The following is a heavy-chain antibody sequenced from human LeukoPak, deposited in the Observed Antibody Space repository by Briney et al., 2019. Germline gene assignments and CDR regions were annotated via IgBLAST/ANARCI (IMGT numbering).Heavy chain of an antibody. J-gene: IGHJ4*02. V-gene: IGHV3-11*01. CDR1: GFTFSDYY. D-gene: IGHD6-13*01. CDR2: ISSSGSTI. Sequence: GSLRLSCAASGFTFSDYYMSWIRQAPGKGLEWVSYISSSGSTIYYADSVKGRFTISRDNAKNSLYLQMNSLRAEDTAVYYCAKDRAPGYSSSWHEPYYFDYWGQGTLVTVSS. CDR3: AKDRAPGYSSSWHEPYYFDY.